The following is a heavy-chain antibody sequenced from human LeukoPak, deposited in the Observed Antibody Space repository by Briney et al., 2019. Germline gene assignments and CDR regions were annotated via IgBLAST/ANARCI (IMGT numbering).Heavy chain of an antibody. V-gene: IGHV3-48*03. J-gene: IGHJ4*02. CDR3: ARVGVLSSSWLLY. Sequence: PGGSMRLPCAASGFTFSSYEMNWVRQAPGKGLEWVSTISSRAASIYYADSVKGRFTISRDNAKNSLYLQMNSLRAEDTAVYYCARVGVLSSSWLLYWGQGTLVTVSS. D-gene: IGHD6-13*01. CDR1: GFTFSSYE. CDR2: ISSRAASI.